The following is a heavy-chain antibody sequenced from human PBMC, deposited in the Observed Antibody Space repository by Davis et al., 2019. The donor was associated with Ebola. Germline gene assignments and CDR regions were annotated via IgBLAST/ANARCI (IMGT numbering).Heavy chain of an antibody. CDR2: IYRGGST. Sequence: GESLKISCAASGFTVSSNYMSWVRQAPGKGLEWVSVIYRGGSTYYADSVKGRFTISRDNSKNTLYLQMNSLRAEDTAVYYCARDSASGTGTQKYFDYWGQGTLVTVSS. CDR3: ARDSASGTGTQKYFDY. D-gene: IGHD1-7*01. V-gene: IGHV3-53*01. CDR1: GFTVSSNY. J-gene: IGHJ4*02.